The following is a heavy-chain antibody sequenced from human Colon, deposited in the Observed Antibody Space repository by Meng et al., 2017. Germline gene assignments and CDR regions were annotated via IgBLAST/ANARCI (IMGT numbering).Heavy chain of an antibody. D-gene: IGHD6-19*01. Sequence: GESLKISCVASGFTFSSYWMSWVRQAPGKGLEWVANIKQDGSQNYSVDSVKGRFTISRDNAKNSLYLQMNSLGAEDTAVYYCASHQWLIRGFDYWGQGTLVTVSS. CDR1: GFTFSSYW. CDR3: ASHQWLIRGFDY. J-gene: IGHJ4*02. V-gene: IGHV3-7*01. CDR2: IKQDGSQN.